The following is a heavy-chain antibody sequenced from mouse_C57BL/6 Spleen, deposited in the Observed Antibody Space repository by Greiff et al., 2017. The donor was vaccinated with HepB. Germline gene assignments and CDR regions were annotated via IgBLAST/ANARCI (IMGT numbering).Heavy chain of an antibody. J-gene: IGHJ3*01. CDR3: ARSEGYYGSREGSWFAY. CDR2: INPGSGGT. Sequence: QVQLQQSGAELVRPGTSVKVSCKASGYAFTNYLIEWVKQRPGQGLEWIGVINPGSGGTNYNEKFKGKATLTADKSSSTAYMQLSSLTSEDSAVYFCARSEGYYGSREGSWFAYWGQGTLVTVSA. CDR1: GYAFTNYL. V-gene: IGHV1-54*01. D-gene: IGHD1-1*01.